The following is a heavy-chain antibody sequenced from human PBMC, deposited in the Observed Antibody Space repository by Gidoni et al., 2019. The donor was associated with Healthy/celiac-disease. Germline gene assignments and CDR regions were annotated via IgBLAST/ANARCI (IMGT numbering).Heavy chain of an antibody. V-gene: IGHV3-9*01. CDR1: GLTFDDYA. Sequence: EVQLVEYGGGLVQPGRSLRLSSAASGLTFDDYAMHWVRQAPGKGLEWVSGISWNSGSIGYADSVKGRFTISRDNAKNSLYLQMNSLRAEDTALYYCARDGRVYYFDYWGQGTLVTVSS. CDR3: ARDGRVYYFDY. CDR2: ISWNSGSI. D-gene: IGHD3-3*01. J-gene: IGHJ4*02.